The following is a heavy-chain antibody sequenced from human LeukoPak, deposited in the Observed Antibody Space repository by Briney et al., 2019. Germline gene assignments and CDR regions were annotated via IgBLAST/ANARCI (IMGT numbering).Heavy chain of an antibody. D-gene: IGHD5-18*01. CDR1: GGSFSGYY. J-gene: IGHJ4*02. CDR3: ASAWIQLWLPFY. Sequence: SETLSLTCAVYGGSFSGYYWSWIRQPPGKGLEWIGEINHSGSTNYNPSLKSRVTISVDTSKNQSSLKLSSVTAADTAVYYCASAWIQLWLPFYWGQGTLVTVSS. V-gene: IGHV4-34*01. CDR2: INHSGST.